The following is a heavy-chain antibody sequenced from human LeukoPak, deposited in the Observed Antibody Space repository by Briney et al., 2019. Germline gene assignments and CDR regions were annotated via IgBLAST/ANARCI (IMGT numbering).Heavy chain of an antibody. V-gene: IGHV3-74*01. D-gene: IGHD1-7*01. J-gene: IGHJ4*02. CDR1: GFTFSSYW. CDR2: IASDGSST. Sequence: RSGGSLRLSCAASGFTFSSYWMNWVRQAPGKGLVWVSRIASDGSSTTYADSVKGRFTISRDNSKNTLYLQMNSLRAEDTAVYYCAKDVCDYNWNYGKLMRLDYWGQGTLVTVSS. CDR3: AKDVCDYNWNYGKLMRLDY.